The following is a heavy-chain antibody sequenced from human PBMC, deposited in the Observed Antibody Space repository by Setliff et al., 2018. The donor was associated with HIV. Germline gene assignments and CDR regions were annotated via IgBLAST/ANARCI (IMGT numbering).Heavy chain of an antibody. V-gene: IGHV4-39*07. CDR3: ARANFWSGYYGY. Sequence: SETLSLTFTVSGGSITSNNYYWGWIRQPPGKGLEWIGSIYYSGSTYYNPSLKSRVTISVDTSKNQFSLKLSSVTAADTAVYYCARANFWSGYYGYWGQGTLVTVSS. J-gene: IGHJ4*02. D-gene: IGHD3-3*01. CDR1: GGSITSNNYY. CDR2: IYYSGST.